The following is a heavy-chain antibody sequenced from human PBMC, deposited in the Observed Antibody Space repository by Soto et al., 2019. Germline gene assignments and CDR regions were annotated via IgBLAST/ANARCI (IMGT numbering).Heavy chain of an antibody. V-gene: IGHV4-34*01. CDR3: ARAVITGYYYDGMAV. CDR1: GGSFSGYY. CDR2: INHSGST. D-gene: IGHD3-16*01. Sequence: SETLSLTCAVYGGSFSGYYWSWIRQPPGKGLEWIGEINHSGSTNYNPSLKSRVTISVDTSKNQFSLKLSSVTAADTAVYYCARAVITGYYYDGMAVGGQGTTVTVSS. J-gene: IGHJ6*02.